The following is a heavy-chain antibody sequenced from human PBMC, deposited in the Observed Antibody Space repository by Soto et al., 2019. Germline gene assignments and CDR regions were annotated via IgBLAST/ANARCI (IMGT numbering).Heavy chain of an antibody. D-gene: IGHD2-15*01. CDR2: ISAYNGNT. CDR1: GYTFTSYG. V-gene: IGHV1-18*01. Sequence: ASVKVSCKASGYTFTSYGISWVRQAPGQGLEWMGWISAYNGNTNYAQKLQGRVTMTTDTSTSTAYMDLRSLRSDDTAVYYCARDCSGGSCYDPRDYYYYMDVWGKGTTVTVSS. CDR3: ARDCSGGSCYDPRDYYYYMDV. J-gene: IGHJ6*03.